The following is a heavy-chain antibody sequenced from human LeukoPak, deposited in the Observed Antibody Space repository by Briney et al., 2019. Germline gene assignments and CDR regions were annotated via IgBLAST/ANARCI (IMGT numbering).Heavy chain of an antibody. Sequence: GGSLRLSCAASGFTFSSFAMHWVRQAPGKGLKWVAVISYDGSNKYYADSVKGRFTISRDNSKNTLYLQMNSLRAEDTAVYYCATVGTQSIAAAGCYYYYYMDVWGKGTTVTVSS. CDR2: ISYDGSNK. V-gene: IGHV3-30*04. D-gene: IGHD6-13*01. CDR3: ATVGTQSIAAAGCYYYYYMDV. CDR1: GFTFSSFA. J-gene: IGHJ6*03.